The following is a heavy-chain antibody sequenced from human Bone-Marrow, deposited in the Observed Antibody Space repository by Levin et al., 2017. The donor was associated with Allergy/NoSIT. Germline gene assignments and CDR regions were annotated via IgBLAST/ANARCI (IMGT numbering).Heavy chain of an antibody. Sequence: NVSGPTLVKPTQTLTLTCTFSGFSLSTVEMGVGWIRQPPGKALEWLAVIYWDDDRRYNPSLKSRLTITKDTSRNQVVLTMANMDPVDTGTYFCAHRRIVDRPRVTDWGSQMFDYWGQGTLVTVSS. CDR3: AHRRIVDRPRVTDWGSQMFDY. CDR1: GFSLSTVEMG. D-gene: IGHD5-18*01. J-gene: IGHJ4*02. V-gene: IGHV2-5*02. CDR2: IYWDDDR.